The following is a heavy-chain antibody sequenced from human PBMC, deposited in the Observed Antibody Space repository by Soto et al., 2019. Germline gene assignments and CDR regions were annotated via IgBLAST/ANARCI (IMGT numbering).Heavy chain of an antibody. D-gene: IGHD2-15*01. J-gene: IGHJ4*02. CDR1: GGSFSGYY. Sequence: QVQLQQWGAGLLKPSETLSLTCAVYGGSFSGYYWSWIRQPPGKGLEWIGEINHSGSTNYNPSLKSRVTISVDTSKHQSSLKLSSETAADTAVYYCAKGYCSGGSCYSGLDYWGQGTLVTVSS. CDR3: AKGYCSGGSCYSGLDY. V-gene: IGHV4-34*01. CDR2: INHSGST.